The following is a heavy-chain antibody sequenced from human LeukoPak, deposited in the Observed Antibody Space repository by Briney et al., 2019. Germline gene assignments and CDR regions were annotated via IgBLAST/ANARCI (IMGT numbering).Heavy chain of an antibody. CDR3: ARGFGELFRLGY. CDR2: IIPIFGTA. J-gene: IGHJ4*02. Sequence: SVKVSCKAAGGTFSSYAISWVRQAPGQGLEWMGGIIPIFGTANYAQKFQGRVTITADESTSTAYMELSSLRSEDTAVYYCARGFGELFRLGYWGQGTLVTVSS. V-gene: IGHV1-69*13. D-gene: IGHD3-10*01. CDR1: GGTFSSYA.